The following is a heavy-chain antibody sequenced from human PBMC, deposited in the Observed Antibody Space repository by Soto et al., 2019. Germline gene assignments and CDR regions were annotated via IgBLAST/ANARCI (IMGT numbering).Heavy chain of an antibody. CDR2: INPNSGGT. CDR3: ARNAIKQQLAPFDY. CDR1: GYTFTGYY. D-gene: IGHD6-13*01. Sequence: GASVKVSCKAAGYTFTGYYMHWVRQAPGQGLEWMGWINPNSGGTNYAQKFQGWVTMTRDTSISTAYMELSGLRSDDTAVYYCARNAIKQQLAPFDYWGQGTLVTVSS. V-gene: IGHV1-2*04. J-gene: IGHJ4*02.